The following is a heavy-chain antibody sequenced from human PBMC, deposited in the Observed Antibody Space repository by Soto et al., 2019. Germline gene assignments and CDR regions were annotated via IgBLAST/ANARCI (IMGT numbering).Heavy chain of an antibody. CDR3: AADAIAVAGTAYYYYGMDV. J-gene: IGHJ6*02. V-gene: IGHV1-58*01. CDR1: GFTITSSA. Sequence: GASVKVSCKASGFTITSSAVQWVRQAHGQRLEWIGWIVVGSGNTNYAQKFQERVTITRDMSTSTAYMELSSLRSEDTAVYYCAADAIAVAGTAYYYYGMDVWGQGTTVTSP. D-gene: IGHD6-19*01. CDR2: IVVGSGNT.